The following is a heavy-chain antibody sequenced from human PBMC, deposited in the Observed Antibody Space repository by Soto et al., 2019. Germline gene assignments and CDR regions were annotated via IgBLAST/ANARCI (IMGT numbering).Heavy chain of an antibody. CDR2: INPSSDST. Sequence: ASVKVSCKASGYTFTSYYMHWVRQAPGQGLEWMGIINPSSDSTSYAQKFQGRVTMTRDTSASTVYMELSSLRSEDTAVYYCARGRGFWSGYRYYYYSMDVWGQATTVTVSS. J-gene: IGHJ6*02. CDR1: GYTFTSYY. CDR3: ARGRGFWSGYRYYYYSMDV. V-gene: IGHV1-46*01. D-gene: IGHD3-3*01.